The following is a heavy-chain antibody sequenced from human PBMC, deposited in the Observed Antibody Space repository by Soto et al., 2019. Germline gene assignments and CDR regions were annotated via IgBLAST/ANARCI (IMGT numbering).Heavy chain of an antibody. CDR3: VKDEGSSRPFNN. J-gene: IGHJ4*02. D-gene: IGHD6-13*01. V-gene: IGHV3-30*18. Sequence: GGSLRLSCATSGFIFSTYGMHWVRQAPGRGLEWVAVISYDERNKFYAESVKARFTIFRDNSRNTLSLQMNSLRVDDTVLYYCVKDEGSSRPFNNWGQGTLVTVSS. CDR2: ISYDERNK. CDR1: GFIFSTYG.